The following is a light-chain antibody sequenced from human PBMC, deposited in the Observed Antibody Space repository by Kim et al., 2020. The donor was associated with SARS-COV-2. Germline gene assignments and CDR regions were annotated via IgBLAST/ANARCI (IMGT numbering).Light chain of an antibody. Sequence: SYELTQPSSVSVSPGQTARITCSGDVLAKKYDRWFQQKPGQAPVLVIYIDSERPSGIPERFSGSSSGNTVTLTISGAQVEDEADYYCYSAADHIGVFGGGTQLTVL. CDR2: IDS. CDR3: YSAADHIGV. CDR1: VLAKKY. V-gene: IGLV3-27*01. J-gene: IGLJ3*02.